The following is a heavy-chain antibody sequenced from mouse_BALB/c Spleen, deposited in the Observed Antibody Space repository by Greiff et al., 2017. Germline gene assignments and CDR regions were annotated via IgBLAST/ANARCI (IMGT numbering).Heavy chain of an antibody. CDR1: GYAFSSYW. CDR2: IYPGDGDT. D-gene: IGHD1-1*01. V-gene: IGHV1-80*01. Sequence: VQLQESGAELVRPGSSVKISCKASGYAFSSYWMNWVKQRPGQGLEWIGQIYPGDGDTNYNGKFKGKATLTADKSSSTAYMQLSILTSEDSAVYFCARKGWYYGSSFFDDWGQGTTLTVSS. CDR3: ARKGWYYGSSFFDD. J-gene: IGHJ2*01.